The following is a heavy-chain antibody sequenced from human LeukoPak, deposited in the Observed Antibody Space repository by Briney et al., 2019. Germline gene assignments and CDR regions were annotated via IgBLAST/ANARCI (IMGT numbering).Heavy chain of an antibody. CDR3: ARGRSGDYVWGSYFDY. J-gene: IGHJ4*02. CDR2: INRSGST. V-gene: IGHV4-34*01. D-gene: IGHD3-16*01. CDR1: GGSFSGYY. Sequence: SETLSLTCAVYGGSFSGYYWSWIRQPPGKGLEWIGEINRSGSTNYNPSLKSRVTISVDTSKNQFSLKLSSVTAADTAVYYCARGRSGDYVWGSYFDYWGQGTLVTVSS.